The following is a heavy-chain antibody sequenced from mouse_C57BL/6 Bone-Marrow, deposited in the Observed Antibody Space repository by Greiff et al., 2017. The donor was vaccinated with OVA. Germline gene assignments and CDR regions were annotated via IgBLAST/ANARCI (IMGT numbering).Heavy chain of an antibody. Sequence: QVQLQQSGAELVKPGASVKLSCTASGYTFTSYCMHWVKQRPGQGLEWIGMIHPNSGSTNYNEKFKSKATLTVDKSSSTDYLQLSSLTSEDSAVYCCARWGSNDYWGQGTTLTVSS. CDR2: IHPNSGST. CDR1: GYTFTSYC. V-gene: IGHV1-64*01. J-gene: IGHJ2*01. D-gene: IGHD1-1*01. CDR3: ARWGSNDY.